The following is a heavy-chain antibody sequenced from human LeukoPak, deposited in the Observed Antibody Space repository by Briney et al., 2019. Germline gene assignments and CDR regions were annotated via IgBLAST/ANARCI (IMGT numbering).Heavy chain of an antibody. CDR1: GGTFSSYA. D-gene: IGHD3-22*01. J-gene: IGHJ5*02. CDR3: AIESSSGYFNWFDP. CDR2: IIPIFGTA. Sequence: GASVKVSCKASGGTFSSYAISWVRQAPGQGLEWMGGIIPIFGTANYAQKFQGRVTITADESTSTAYMELSSLRSEDTAVYYCAIESSSGYFNWFDPWGQGTLVTVSS. V-gene: IGHV1-69*13.